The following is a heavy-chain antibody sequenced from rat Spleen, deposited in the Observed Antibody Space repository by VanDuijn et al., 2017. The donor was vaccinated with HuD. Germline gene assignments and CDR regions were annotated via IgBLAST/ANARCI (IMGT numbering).Heavy chain of an antibody. J-gene: IGHJ2*01. V-gene: IGHV5-7*01. CDR1: GFTFDDHF. Sequence: EVQLVESDGGLVQPGRSLKLSCAASGFTFDDHFMAWVRQAPKKGLEWVATITSGGSNAYYPDSVKGRFTISRDNAKSTLYLQMDSLRSEDTATYYCAKNIYSSSYIYYFDYWGQGVMVTVSS. CDR2: ITSGGSNA. CDR3: AKNIYSSSYIYYFDY. D-gene: IGHD1-2*01.